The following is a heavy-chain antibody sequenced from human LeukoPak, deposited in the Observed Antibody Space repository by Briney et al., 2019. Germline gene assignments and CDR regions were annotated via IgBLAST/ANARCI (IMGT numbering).Heavy chain of an antibody. CDR3: ARDMGGSGSYSY. CDR1: GYTFTSYA. V-gene: IGHV1-3*01. Sequence: ASVKVSCKTSGYTFTSYAMHWVRQAPGQRPEWMGWINAGIGNTRYSERFQDRITITRDTSASTVHMELSSLKSEDTAVYYCARDMGGSGSYSYWGQGTLVTVSS. CDR2: INAGIGNT. D-gene: IGHD3-10*01. J-gene: IGHJ4*02.